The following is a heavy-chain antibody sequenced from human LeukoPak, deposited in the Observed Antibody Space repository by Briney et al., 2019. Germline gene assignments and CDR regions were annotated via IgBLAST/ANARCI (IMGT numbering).Heavy chain of an antibody. D-gene: IGHD6-19*01. CDR3: AKGSSGIAVATYYFDY. CDR1: GFTFDDYA. Sequence: PGGSLRLSCAASGFTFDDYAMHWVRQAPGKGLEGVSGISWNSGSIGYADSVKGRFTISRDNAKNSLYLQMNSLRAEDTALYYCAKGSSGIAVATYYFDYWGQGTLVTVSS. V-gene: IGHV3-9*01. CDR2: ISWNSGSI. J-gene: IGHJ4*02.